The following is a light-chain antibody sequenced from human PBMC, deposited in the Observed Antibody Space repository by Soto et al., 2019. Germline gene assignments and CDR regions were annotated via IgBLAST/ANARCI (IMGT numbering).Light chain of an antibody. J-gene: IGKJ5*01. CDR2: DAS. Sequence: PGERATLSCRASQSVGTNLAWYQQIPGQVPRLLIYDASSRATGIPARFSGSGSGTDFTLTISSLEPEDFAVYYCHHRGNGITFGQGTRLEIK. CDR1: QSVGTN. V-gene: IGKV3-11*01. CDR3: HHRGNGIT.